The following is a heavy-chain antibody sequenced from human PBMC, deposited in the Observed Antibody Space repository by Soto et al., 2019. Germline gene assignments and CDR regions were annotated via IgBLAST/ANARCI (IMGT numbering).Heavy chain of an antibody. D-gene: IGHD3-10*01. CDR3: AREIKGLWFGEVSGGHWFAP. CDR2: ISAYNGNT. Sequence: ASVKVSCKASGYTFTSYGISWVRQAPGQGLEWMGWISAYNGNTNYAQKLQGRVTMTTDTSTSTAYMELRSLRSDDTAVYYCAREIKGLWFGEVSGGHWFAPWGQGTLVTVSS. V-gene: IGHV1-18*01. CDR1: GYTFTSYG. J-gene: IGHJ5*02.